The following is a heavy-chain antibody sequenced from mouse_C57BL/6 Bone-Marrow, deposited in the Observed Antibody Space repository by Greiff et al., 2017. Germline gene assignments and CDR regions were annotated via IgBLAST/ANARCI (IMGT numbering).Heavy chain of an antibody. CDR2: IDPEIGDT. D-gene: IGHD2-3*01. CDR3: SSFDGNYFDF. J-gene: IGHJ2*01. V-gene: IGHV14-4*01. CDR1: GFNIKDDY. Sequence: VQLQQSGAELVRPGASVKLSCTASGFNIKDDYIHWVKQRPEQGLEWIGWIDPEIGDTEYASKFPGQATITSDTSSNTAYLQLSSLTSEDTAVYYCSSFDGNYFDFWGQGPPLTVAS.